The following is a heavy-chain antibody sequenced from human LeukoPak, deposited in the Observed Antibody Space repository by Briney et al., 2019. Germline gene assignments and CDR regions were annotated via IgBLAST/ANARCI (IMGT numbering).Heavy chain of an antibody. J-gene: IGHJ4*02. CDR1: GFTFSSYA. V-gene: IGHV3-23*01. Sequence: GGSLRLSCAASGFTFSSYAMNWVRQAPGKGLERVSSITCSVGTTFYADSVKGRFTISRDDAKNTLYLQMNSVRAEDTAVYYCARDLGTTHPLDYWGQGTLVTVSS. CDR3: ARDLGTTHPLDY. D-gene: IGHD1-26*01. CDR2: ITCSVGTT.